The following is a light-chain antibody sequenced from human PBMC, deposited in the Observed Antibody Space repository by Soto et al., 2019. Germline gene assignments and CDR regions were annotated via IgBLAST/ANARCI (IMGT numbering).Light chain of an antibody. Sequence: QSVLTQPASVSGSPGQSITISCTGTSSDVGGYNYVSWYQRHPGKAPKLMIYDVSSRPSGVSNRFSGSKSGNTASLTISGLQAEDEADYYCSSYTSTSTPVVFGGGTKLTVL. CDR3: SSYTSTSTPVV. V-gene: IGLV2-14*01. J-gene: IGLJ2*01. CDR2: DVS. CDR1: SSDVGGYNY.